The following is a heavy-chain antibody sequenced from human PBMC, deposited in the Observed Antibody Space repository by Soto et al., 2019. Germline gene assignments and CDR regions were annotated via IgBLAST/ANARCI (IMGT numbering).Heavy chain of an antibody. CDR2: INHSGST. V-gene: IGHV4-34*01. D-gene: IGHD6-19*01. J-gene: IGHJ4*02. Sequence: PSETLSLTCAVYGGSFSGYYWSWIRQPPGKGLEWIGEINHSGSTNYNPSLKSRVTISVDTSKNQFSLKLSSVTAADTAVYYCARNIAVAGTGWGYWGQGTLVTVSS. CDR1: GGSFSGYY. CDR3: ARNIAVAGTGWGY.